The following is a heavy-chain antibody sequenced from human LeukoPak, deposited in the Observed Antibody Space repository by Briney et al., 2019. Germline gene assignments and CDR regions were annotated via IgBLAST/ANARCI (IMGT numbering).Heavy chain of an antibody. CDR2: ISGSGGST. J-gene: IGHJ4*02. CDR1: GFTFSSYA. D-gene: IGHD2-21*02. CDR3: AKVGARVYCGGDCYSDY. Sequence: GGSLRLSCAASGFTFSSYAMSWVRQAPGKGLEWVSAISGSGGSTYYADSVKGRFTNSRDNSKNTLYLQMNSLRAEDTAVYYCAKVGARVYCGGDCYSDYWGQGTLVTVSS. V-gene: IGHV3-23*01.